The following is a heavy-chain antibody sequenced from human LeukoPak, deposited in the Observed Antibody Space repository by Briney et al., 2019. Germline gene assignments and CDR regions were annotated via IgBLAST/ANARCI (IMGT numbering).Heavy chain of an antibody. J-gene: IGHJ5*02. Sequence: GGSLRLSCAASGFTFSSYAMHWVRQAPGKGLEWVANIKQDGSEKNYVDSVKGRFTISRDNAKNSLYLQMNSLRAEDTAVYYCARELNGAFDPWGQGTLVTVSS. CDR3: ARELNGAFDP. V-gene: IGHV3-7*01. CDR2: IKQDGSEK. D-gene: IGHD1-1*01. CDR1: GFTFSSYA.